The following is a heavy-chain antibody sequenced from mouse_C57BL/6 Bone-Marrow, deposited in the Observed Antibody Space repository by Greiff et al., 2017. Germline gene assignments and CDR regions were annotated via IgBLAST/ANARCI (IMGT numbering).Heavy chain of an antibody. CDR3: ARDDYDWFAY. J-gene: IGHJ3*01. V-gene: IGHV5-17*01. CDR1: GFTFSDYG. Sequence: EVHLVESGGGLVKPGGSLKLSCAASGFTFSDYGMHWVRQAPEKGLEWVAYISSGSSTIYYADTVKGRFTISRANAKNTLFLQMTSLRSEDTAMYYCARDDYDWFAYWGQGTLVTVSA. D-gene: IGHD2-4*01. CDR2: ISSGSSTI.